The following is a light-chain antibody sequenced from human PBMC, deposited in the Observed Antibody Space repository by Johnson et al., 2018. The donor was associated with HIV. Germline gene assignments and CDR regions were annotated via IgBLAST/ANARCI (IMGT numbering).Light chain of an antibody. CDR2: DDN. J-gene: IGLJ1*01. V-gene: IGLV1-51*01. CDR3: GAWDSSLSAYV. CDR1: DSNIGNNY. Sequence: HSVLTQPPSVSAAPGQKVTISCFGSDSNIGNNYVSWYQQVPGAAPKLLIYDDNKRPSRIPDRFSGSKSGTSATLGLTGLQTGDEADFYCGAWDSSLSAYVFGSGTKVTVL.